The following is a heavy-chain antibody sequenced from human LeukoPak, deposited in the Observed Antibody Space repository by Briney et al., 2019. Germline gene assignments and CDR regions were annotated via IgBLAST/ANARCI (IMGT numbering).Heavy chain of an antibody. Sequence: GASVKVSCKASGYTFTGYYIHWVRQAPGQGLEWMGWINPNSVGRNYAQKFQGRVTMTRDTSISTAYMELRSLRSDDTAVYYCTREDGRYLKNFDYWGLGTLVTVSS. CDR1: GYTFTGYY. V-gene: IGHV1-2*02. CDR3: TREDGRYLKNFDY. CDR2: INPNSVGR. J-gene: IGHJ4*02. D-gene: IGHD1-26*01.